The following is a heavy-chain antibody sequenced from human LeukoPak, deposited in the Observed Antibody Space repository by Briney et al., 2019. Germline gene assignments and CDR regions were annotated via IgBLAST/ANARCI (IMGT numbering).Heavy chain of an antibody. Sequence: PGGSLRLSCAASGFTFSDYYMSWIRQAPGKGLEWVSYISSSGSTIYYADSVKGRFTTSRDNAKNSLYLQMNSLRAEDTAVYYCARVRWAAQEMDVWGKGTTVTVSS. CDR3: ARVRWAAQEMDV. J-gene: IGHJ6*04. CDR2: ISSSGSTI. D-gene: IGHD5-24*01. V-gene: IGHV3-11*01. CDR1: GFTFSDYY.